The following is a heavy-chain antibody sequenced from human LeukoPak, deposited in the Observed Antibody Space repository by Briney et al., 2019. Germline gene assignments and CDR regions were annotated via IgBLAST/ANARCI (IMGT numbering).Heavy chain of an antibody. CDR3: ARGITIFGVVIAPNWFDP. CDR2: ICHSGST. Sequence: PSETLSLTCAVSGYSISSGYYWGWLRQPPGKGLEWIGSICHSGSTYYNPSLKSRVTISVDTSKNQFSLKLSSVTAADTAVYYCARGITIFGVVIAPNWFDPWGQGTLVTVSS. V-gene: IGHV4-38-2*01. CDR1: GYSISSGYY. D-gene: IGHD3-3*01. J-gene: IGHJ5*02.